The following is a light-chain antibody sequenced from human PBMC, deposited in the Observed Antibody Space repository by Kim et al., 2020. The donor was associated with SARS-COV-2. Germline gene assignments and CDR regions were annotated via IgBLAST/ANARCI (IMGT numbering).Light chain of an antibody. CDR2: LNSDGIH. J-gene: IGLJ3*02. Sequence: QLVLTQSPSASASLGASVKLTCTLSSGHSSYAIAWHQQQPEKGPRFLMKLNSDGIHTKGDGIPHRFSGSSSGAERYLTISSLQSEDEADYYCQTWGTGIRVFGGGTQLTVL. CDR1: SGHSSYA. CDR3: QTWGTGIRV. V-gene: IGLV4-69*01.